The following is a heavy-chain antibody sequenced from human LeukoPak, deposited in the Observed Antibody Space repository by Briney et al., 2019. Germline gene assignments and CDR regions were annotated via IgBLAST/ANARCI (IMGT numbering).Heavy chain of an antibody. Sequence: GGSLTLSCAASGFTFSSNYMSWVRQAPGQGLEWVSVIYRGGSTYYSDSVTDRFTISRANSKNTLYLPMHSLRTRDAAVSSCATSSRSSWYSFGYWGQGTLASVSS. J-gene: IGHJ4*02. CDR3: ATSSRSSWYSFGY. V-gene: IGHV3-53*01. CDR2: IYRGGST. D-gene: IGHD6-13*01. CDR1: GFTFSSNY.